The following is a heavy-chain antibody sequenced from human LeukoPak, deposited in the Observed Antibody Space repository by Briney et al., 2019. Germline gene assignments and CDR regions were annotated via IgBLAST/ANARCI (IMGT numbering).Heavy chain of an antibody. CDR3: ARDKRYSSGWYRSPGDY. J-gene: IGHJ4*02. Sequence: EASVKVSCKASGYTFTSYGISWVRQAPGQGLEWMGWISAYNGNTNYAQKLQGRVTMTTDTSTSTAYMELRSLRSDDTAVYYCARDKRYSSGWYRSPGDYWGQGTLVTVSS. CDR1: GYTFTSYG. D-gene: IGHD6-19*01. CDR2: ISAYNGNT. V-gene: IGHV1-18*01.